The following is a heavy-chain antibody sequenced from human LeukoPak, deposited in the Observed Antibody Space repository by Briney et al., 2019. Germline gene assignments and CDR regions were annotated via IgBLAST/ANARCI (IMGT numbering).Heavy chain of an antibody. Sequence: PGGSLRLSCAASGITSSSYGMSWVRQAPGKGLEWVSSISSTGGTTYYADSVKGRFTISRDNSKNTLYLQMNSLRAGDTAVYYCARRPLRSRPWEDWGQGTLVTVSS. CDR1: GITSSSYG. CDR2: ISSTGGTT. V-gene: IGHV3-23*01. CDR3: ARRPLRSRPWED. J-gene: IGHJ4*02. D-gene: IGHD4-17*01.